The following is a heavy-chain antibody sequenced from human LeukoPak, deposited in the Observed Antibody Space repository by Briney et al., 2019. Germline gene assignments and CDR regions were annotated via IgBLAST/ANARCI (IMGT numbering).Heavy chain of an antibody. CDR2: IWSDGSKK. J-gene: IGHJ6*02. CDR3: ARNNGRGKSGDLIPASMDV. V-gene: IGHV3-33*01. D-gene: IGHD2-8*01. CDR1: GVRLRDCG. Sequence: GRSQSLSCAACGVRLRDCGMYWVGHAPGKGLEWVSIIWSDGSKKYYGDSVKGRFTISRDDYKNTLYLQMNSLRAEDTAVYYCARNNGRGKSGDLIPASMDVWGQGTTVSVSS.